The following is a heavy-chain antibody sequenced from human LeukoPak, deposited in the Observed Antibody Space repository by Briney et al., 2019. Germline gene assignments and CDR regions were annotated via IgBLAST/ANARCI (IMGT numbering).Heavy chain of an antibody. CDR1: GFTFSSYW. CDR2: IKQDGSEK. J-gene: IGHJ4*02. D-gene: IGHD6-13*01. V-gene: IGHV3-7*01. Sequence: GGSLRLSCAASGFTFSSYWMSWVRQAPGKGLEWVANIKQDGSEKYYVDSVKGRFTISRDNAKNSLYLQLNSLRTEDTAVYYCARGRGSWYGVYFDYWGQGTLVTVSS. CDR3: ARGRGSWYGVYFDY.